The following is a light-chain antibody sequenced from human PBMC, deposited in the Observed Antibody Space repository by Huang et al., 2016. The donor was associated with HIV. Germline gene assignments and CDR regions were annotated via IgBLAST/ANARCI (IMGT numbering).Light chain of an antibody. J-gene: IGKJ2*01. V-gene: IGKV3-15*01. CDR3: QQYNT. CDR1: QNVNNN. CDR2: GAS. Sequence: MLLTQSPATLSVSPGERVTLSCRASQNVNNNLAWYQQKRGQTPRRHIYGASTRANDIPARFSATVSGTEFTLTISSLQSEDFAIYYCQQYNTFGQGTKLEIK.